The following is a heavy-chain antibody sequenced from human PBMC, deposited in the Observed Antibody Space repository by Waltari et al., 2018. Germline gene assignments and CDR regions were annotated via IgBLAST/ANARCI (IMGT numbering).Heavy chain of an antibody. CDR2: IRSSSSYR. Sequence: EVQLVESGGGLVKPGGSLRLSCAASGFTFSSYSMNWVRQAPGKGLEWVSSIRSSSSYRYYADSVKGRFTISRDNAKNSMYLQMNSLRAEDTAVYYCARASRRSSSPGDVGGQGTTVTVSS. CDR1: GFTFSSYS. J-gene: IGHJ6*02. V-gene: IGHV3-21*01. CDR3: ARASRRSSSPGDV. D-gene: IGHD6-6*01.